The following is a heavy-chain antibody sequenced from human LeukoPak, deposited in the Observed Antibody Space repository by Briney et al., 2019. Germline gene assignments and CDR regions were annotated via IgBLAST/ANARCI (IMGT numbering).Heavy chain of an antibody. CDR3: ARRYYYDSSGYYHYYFDY. CDR2: ISYDGSNK. V-gene: IGHV3-30-3*01. CDR1: GFTFSSYA. Sequence: QPGGSLRLSCAASGFTFSSYAMHWVRQAPGKGLGWVAVISYDGSNKYYADSVKGRFTISRDNSKNTLYLQMNSLRAEDTAVYYCARRYYYDSSGYYHYYFDYWGQGTLVTVSS. D-gene: IGHD3-22*01. J-gene: IGHJ4*02.